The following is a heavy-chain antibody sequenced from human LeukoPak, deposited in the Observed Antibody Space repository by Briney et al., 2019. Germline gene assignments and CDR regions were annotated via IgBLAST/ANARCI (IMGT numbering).Heavy chain of an antibody. CDR2: IYYSGST. CDR3: ASLVIAAAGNIDDYGMDV. J-gene: IGHJ6*02. V-gene: IGHV4-31*03. CDR1: GGSISSGGYY. Sequence: SETLSLTCTVSGGSISSGGYYWSWIRQHPGKGLEWIGYIYYSGSTYYNPSLKSRVTISVDTSKNQFSLKLSSVTAADTAVYYCASLVIAAAGNIDDYGMDVWGQGTTVTVSS. D-gene: IGHD6-13*01.